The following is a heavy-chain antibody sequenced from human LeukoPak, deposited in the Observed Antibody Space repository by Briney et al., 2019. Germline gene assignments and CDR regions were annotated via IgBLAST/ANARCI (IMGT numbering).Heavy chain of an antibody. CDR3: ARVHYYGSGSYYLDY. V-gene: IGHV4-59*01. CDR1: GGSISSYY. J-gene: IGHJ4*02. D-gene: IGHD3-10*01. Sequence: PSETLSLTCSVSGGSISSYYWSWIRQPPGKGLEWIGYIYYSGSTNYNPSLKGRVTISVDTSKNQFSLKLSSVTAADTAVYYCARVHYYGSGSYYLDYWGQGTLVTVSS. CDR2: IYYSGST.